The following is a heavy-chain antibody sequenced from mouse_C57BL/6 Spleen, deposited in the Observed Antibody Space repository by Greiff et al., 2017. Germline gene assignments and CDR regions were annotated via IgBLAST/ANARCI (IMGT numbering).Heavy chain of an antibody. CDR1: GYTFTDYY. CDR3: ASSYYNGSSYPSEYFDV. CDR2: IGPGSGST. V-gene: IGHV1-77*01. D-gene: IGHD1-1*01. Sequence: QVQLQQSGAELVKPGASVKISCKASGYTFTDYYINWVKQRPGQGLEWIGKIGPGSGSTYYNEKFKGKATLTADKSSSTAYMQLSRLTSEDSADYFCASSYYNGSSYPSEYFDVWGTGTTVTVSS. J-gene: IGHJ1*03.